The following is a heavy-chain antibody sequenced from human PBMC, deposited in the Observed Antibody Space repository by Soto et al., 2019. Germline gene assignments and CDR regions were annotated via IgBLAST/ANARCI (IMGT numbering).Heavy chain of an antibody. J-gene: IGHJ3*02. CDR1: GFTVSSNY. V-gene: IGHV3-66*01. D-gene: IGHD3-3*01. CDR3: AREASRGFFAMYAFDI. Sequence: GGSLRLSCAASGFTVSSNYMSWVRQAPGKGLEWVSVIYSGGSTYYADPVKGRFTISRDNSKNTLYLQMNSLRAEDTAVYYCAREASRGFFAMYAFDIWGQGTMVTVSS. CDR2: IYSGGST.